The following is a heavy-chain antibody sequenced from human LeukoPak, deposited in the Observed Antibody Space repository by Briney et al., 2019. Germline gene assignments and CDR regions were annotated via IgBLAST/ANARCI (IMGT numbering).Heavy chain of an antibody. CDR1: GGSFSGYY. D-gene: IGHD6-13*01. J-gene: IGHJ5*02. CDR2: INHSGST. CDR3: ARLIARIAAAGKNWLDP. Sequence: SETLSLTCAVYGGSFSGYYWSWIRQPPGKGLEWIGEINHSGSTNYNPSLKSRVTISVDTSKNQFSLKLSSVTAADTAVYYCARLIARIAAAGKNWLDPWGQGTLVTVSS. V-gene: IGHV4-34*01.